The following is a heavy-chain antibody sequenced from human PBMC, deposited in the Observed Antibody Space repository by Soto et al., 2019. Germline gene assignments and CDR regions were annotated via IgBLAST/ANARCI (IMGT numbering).Heavy chain of an antibody. D-gene: IGHD3-10*02. V-gene: IGHV4-4*02. Sequence: QVQLQESGPGLVTPSGTLSLTCAVSGGSISNSNWGSWVRQPPGKGLEWVGEIYRNGNTNYNPSLTDRVISSLDKTKNHFSLKLWSGTAADTAVYYCARVMFDSYYYDLDVWGQGTTVTVSS. CDR1: GGSISNSNW. J-gene: IGHJ6*02. CDR2: IYRNGNT. CDR3: ARVMFDSYYYDLDV.